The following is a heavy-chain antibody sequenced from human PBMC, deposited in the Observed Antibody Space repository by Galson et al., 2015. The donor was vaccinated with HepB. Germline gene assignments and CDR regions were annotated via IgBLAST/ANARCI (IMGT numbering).Heavy chain of an antibody. V-gene: IGHV4-4*02. D-gene: IGHD6-13*01. Sequence: SETLSLTCAVSGGSISSPHWWSWVRQPPGKGLEWIGEIYHTGSTNYNPSLKSRLTISVDTSKNQFSLNLTSVTAADTALYYCVRDRRGGDFYSTTWYGFDPWGQGTLVTVSS. CDR2: IYHTGST. CDR3: VRDRRGGDFYSTTWYGFDP. CDR1: GGSISSPHW. J-gene: IGHJ5*02.